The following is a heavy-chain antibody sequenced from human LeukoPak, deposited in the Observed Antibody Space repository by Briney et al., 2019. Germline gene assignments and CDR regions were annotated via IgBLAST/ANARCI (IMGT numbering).Heavy chain of an antibody. D-gene: IGHD3-10*01. CDR3: AREITMVRGAA. CDR2: INTDGSTT. Sequence: GSLRLSCAASGFTFSHYWMNWVRQAPGKGLVWVSRINTDGSTTTYADSVKGRFTISRDNAKNTMYLQMSSLRDEDTAMYYCAREITMVRGAAWGQGTLVTVSS. CDR1: GFTFSHYW. J-gene: IGHJ5*02. V-gene: IGHV3-74*01.